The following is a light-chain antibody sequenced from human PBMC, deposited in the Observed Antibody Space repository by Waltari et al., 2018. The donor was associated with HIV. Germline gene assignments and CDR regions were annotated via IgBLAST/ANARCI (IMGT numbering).Light chain of an antibody. Sequence: SYELTQPPSVSVSPGQTASISCSGDELRDKFVCWYQQKPGQSPVLVIYQDTKRPSGIPGRLSGSNSGNTAALAISGTQAMDEADYYGHAWDSSTVVFGGGTKLAVL. CDR2: QDT. CDR3: HAWDSSTVV. V-gene: IGLV3-1*01. J-gene: IGLJ2*01. CDR1: ELRDKF.